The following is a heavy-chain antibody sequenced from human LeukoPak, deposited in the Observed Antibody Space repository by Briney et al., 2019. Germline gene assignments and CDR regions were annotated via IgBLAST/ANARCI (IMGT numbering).Heavy chain of an antibody. J-gene: IGHJ4*02. D-gene: IGHD2-15*01. CDR3: ARGELGYCSGGSCADPLDY. Sequence: ASVKVSCKASGYTFTGYYMHWVRQATGQGLEWMGWMNPNSGNTGYAQKFQGRVTMTRNTSISTAYMELSSLRSEDTAVYYCARGELGYCSGGSCADPLDYWGQGTLVTVSS. V-gene: IGHV1-8*02. CDR2: MNPNSGNT. CDR1: GYTFTGYY.